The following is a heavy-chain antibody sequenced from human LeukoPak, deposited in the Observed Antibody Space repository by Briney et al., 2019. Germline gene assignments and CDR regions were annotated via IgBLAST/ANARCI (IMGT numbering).Heavy chain of an antibody. D-gene: IGHD1-26*01. CDR2: FDPEDGET. V-gene: IGHV1-24*01. J-gene: IGHJ4*02. Sequence: ASVKVSCKVSGYTLTELSMHWVRQAPGKGLEWMGGFDPEDGETIYAQKFQGRVTMTRDTSTSTVYMELSSLRSEDTAVYYCAREEQSGSLDYWGQGTLVTVSS. CDR1: GYTLTELS. CDR3: AREEQSGSLDY.